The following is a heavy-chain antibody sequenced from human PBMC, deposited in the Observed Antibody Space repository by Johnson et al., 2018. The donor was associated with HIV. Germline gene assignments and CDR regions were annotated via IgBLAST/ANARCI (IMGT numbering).Heavy chain of an antibody. CDR1: GFTFSDYY. CDR3: ARDGEDLQIACDI. Sequence: QVQLVESGGALVQPGGSVKLSCEGSGFTFSDYYMSWIRQAPGKGLEWVSYISSSGSTIYYADSVKGRFTISRDNAKNSLYLQMNSLRAEDTAVYYCARDGEDLQIACDIWGQGTMVTVSS. CDR2: ISSSGSTI. V-gene: IGHV3-11*04. D-gene: IGHD3-10*01. J-gene: IGHJ3*02.